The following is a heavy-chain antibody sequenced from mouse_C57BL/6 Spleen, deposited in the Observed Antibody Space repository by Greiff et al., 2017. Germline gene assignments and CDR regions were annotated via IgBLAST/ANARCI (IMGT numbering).Heavy chain of an antibody. CDR2: IHPNSGST. Sequence: QVQLKESGAELVKPGASVKLSCKASGYTFTSYWMHWVKQRPGQGLAWIGMIHPNSGSTNYNEKFKSKATLTVDKSSSTAYMQLSSLTSEDSAVYYCARGGVDYWGQGTTLTVSS. CDR1: GYTFTSYW. V-gene: IGHV1-64*01. J-gene: IGHJ2*01. CDR3: ARGGVDY.